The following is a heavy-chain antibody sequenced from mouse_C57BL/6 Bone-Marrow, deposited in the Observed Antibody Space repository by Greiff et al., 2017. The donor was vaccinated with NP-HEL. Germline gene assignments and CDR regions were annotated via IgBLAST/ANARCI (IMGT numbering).Heavy chain of an antibody. V-gene: IGHV1-63*01. D-gene: IGHD3-2*02. J-gene: IGHJ2*01. CDR3: ARDSSGYVLDY. CDR1: GYTFTNYW. CDR2: IYPGGGYT. Sequence: QVQLKESGAELVRPGTSVKMSCKASGYTFTNYWIGWAKQRPGHGLEWIGDIYPGGGYTNYNEKFKGKATLTADKSSSTAYMQFSSLTSEDSAIYYCARDSSGYVLDYWGQGTTLTVSS.